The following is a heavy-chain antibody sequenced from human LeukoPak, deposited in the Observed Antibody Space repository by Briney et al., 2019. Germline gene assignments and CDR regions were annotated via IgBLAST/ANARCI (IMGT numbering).Heavy chain of an antibody. D-gene: IGHD2-2*01. CDR3: ARGPVPDIWTSYYLDY. J-gene: IGHJ4*02. Sequence: GGSLRLSCAASGFTFSSYAMHWVRQAPGKGLEWVAVISYDGSNKYYADSVKGRFTISRDNSKNTLYLQMNSLRAEDTAVYYCARGPVPDIWTSYYLDYRGQGTLVTVSS. CDR1: GFTFSSYA. CDR2: ISYDGSNK. V-gene: IGHV3-30-3*01.